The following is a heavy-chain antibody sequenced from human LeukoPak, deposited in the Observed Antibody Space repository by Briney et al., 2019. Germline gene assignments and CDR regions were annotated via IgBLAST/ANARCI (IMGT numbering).Heavy chain of an antibody. CDR2: ISSSGSTI. D-gene: IGHD6-13*01. Sequence: GGSLRLPCAASGFTFTDYYMSWIRQAPGKGLEWLSYISSSGSTIYYADSVKGRFTISRDNAKNSLYLQMNSLRVEDTAVYYCARDVEMYSSTWSDAFDIWGQGTMVTVSS. CDR3: ARDVEMYSSTWSDAFDI. J-gene: IGHJ3*02. V-gene: IGHV3-11*04. CDR1: GFTFTDYY.